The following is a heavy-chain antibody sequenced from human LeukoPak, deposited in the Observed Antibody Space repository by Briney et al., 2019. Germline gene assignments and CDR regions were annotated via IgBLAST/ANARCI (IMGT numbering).Heavy chain of an antibody. CDR3: AKALSIAHYSSSWYGGGNGFVP. J-gene: IGHJ5*02. V-gene: IGHV3-23*01. CDR2: ISCSGCST. Sequence: GWSPRFSCCASGFTSISNGMCWGGRAPRKGLEGVSGISCSGCSTYSADSVKGRFTISIDNSKNTLYLQMISLRAEDTAVYYAAKALSIAHYSSSWYGGGNGFVPWGQGALVTVSS. CDR1: GFTSISNG. D-gene: IGHD6-13*01.